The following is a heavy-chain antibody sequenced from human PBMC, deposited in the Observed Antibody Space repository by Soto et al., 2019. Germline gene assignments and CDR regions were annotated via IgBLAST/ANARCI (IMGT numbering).Heavy chain of an antibody. D-gene: IGHD6-19*01. CDR1: GFTFSSYW. Sequence: GGSLRLSCAASGFTFSSYWMHWVRQAPGKGLEWVGLIKSEIDGGTTSYPEPMKDRFTISRDDSKKTLYLQVNSLKIEDTAVYYCATAYSSAGAFDHWGQGALVTVSS. CDR3: ATAYSSAGAFDH. J-gene: IGHJ4*02. CDR2: IKSEIDGGTT. V-gene: IGHV3-15*06.